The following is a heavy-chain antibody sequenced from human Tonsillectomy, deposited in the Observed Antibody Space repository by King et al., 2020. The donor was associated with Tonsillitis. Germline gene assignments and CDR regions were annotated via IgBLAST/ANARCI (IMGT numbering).Heavy chain of an antibody. CDR3: ARRYSSSWYKPDYYYMDV. V-gene: IGHV4-59*08. Sequence: VQLQESGPGLVKPSETLSLTCTVSGASISRHYWSWIRQPPGKGLEWIGYIYYSGSTNYNPSLKSRVTILVDTSKNQFSLKLSSVTAADTAVYYCARRYSSSWYKPDYYYMDVWGKGTTVTVSS. CDR2: IYYSGST. CDR1: GASISRHY. D-gene: IGHD6-13*01. J-gene: IGHJ6*03.